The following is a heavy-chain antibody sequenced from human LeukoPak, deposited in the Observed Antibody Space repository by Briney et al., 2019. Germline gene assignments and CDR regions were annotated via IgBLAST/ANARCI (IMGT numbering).Heavy chain of an antibody. CDR2: ISYDGSNK. D-gene: IGHD6-13*01. Sequence: GGSLRLSCAASGFTFSSYAMHWVRQAPGKGLEWVAVISYDGSNKYYADSVKGRFTISRDNSKNTLYLQMNSLRAEDTAVYYCARGGSSSWSLTGYFDYWGQGTLVTVSS. CDR3: ARGGSSSWSLTGYFDY. J-gene: IGHJ4*02. CDR1: GFTFSSYA. V-gene: IGHV3-30-3*01.